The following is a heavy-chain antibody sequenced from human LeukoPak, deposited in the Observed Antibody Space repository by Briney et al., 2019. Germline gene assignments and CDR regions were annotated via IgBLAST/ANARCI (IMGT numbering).Heavy chain of an antibody. CDR3: ARDISSSGSYAYFDY. CDR1: GFTFSSYG. D-gene: IGHD1-26*01. J-gene: IGHJ4*02. Sequence: GGSLRLSCAASGFTFSSYGMHWVRQAPGKGLEWVAFIRYDGSNKYYADSVKGRFTISRDNSKNTLYLQMNSLRAGDTAVYYCARDISSSGSYAYFDYWGQGTLVTVSS. CDR2: IRYDGSNK. V-gene: IGHV3-30*02.